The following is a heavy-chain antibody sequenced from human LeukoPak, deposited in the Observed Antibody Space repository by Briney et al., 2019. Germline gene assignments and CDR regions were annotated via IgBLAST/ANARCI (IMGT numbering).Heavy chain of an antibody. V-gene: IGHV3-48*04. Sequence: GGSLRLSCAASGFTFSRCWMSWVRQAPGKGLEWVSSISRSGSTKYYADSVKGRFTISRDNAKNSLFLQMNSLRAEDTAVYYCARVLRYCSGGNCYSGGLGYMDVWGKGTTVTISS. J-gene: IGHJ6*03. CDR1: GFTFSRCW. D-gene: IGHD2-15*01. CDR3: ARVLRYCSGGNCYSGGLGYMDV. CDR2: ISRSGSTK.